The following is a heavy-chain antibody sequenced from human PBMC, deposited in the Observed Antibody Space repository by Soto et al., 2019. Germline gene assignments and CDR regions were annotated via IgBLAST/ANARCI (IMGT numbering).Heavy chain of an antibody. D-gene: IGHD6-6*01. V-gene: IGHV4-39*02. J-gene: IGHJ4*02. CDR2: VYYTGVT. Sequence: QLQLQESGPGLVKPSETLSLTCTVSGGSISSTSYHWAWVRQPPGKGLEWIGSVYYTGVTYYNPSLKSRVTIFVDTSKNEFSLKLSSVTAADSALYYCTREYSSASAYWGQGTLVTVSS. CDR3: TREYSSASAY. CDR1: GGSISSTSYH.